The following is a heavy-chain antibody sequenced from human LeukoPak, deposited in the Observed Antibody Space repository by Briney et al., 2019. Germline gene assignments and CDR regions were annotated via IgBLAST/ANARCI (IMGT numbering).Heavy chain of an antibody. Sequence: GGSLRLSCAASGFSFSSYGMQWVRQTPGKGLEWVAAISHDGNNKYYADSVKGRFTISRDNSKNTLYLQMSSLTPEDTAVYYCAKDSEAVAANGGFDYWGQGTLVTVSS. D-gene: IGHD6-19*01. CDR1: GFSFSSYG. J-gene: IGHJ4*02. CDR3: AKDSEAVAANGGFDY. CDR2: ISHDGNNK. V-gene: IGHV3-30*18.